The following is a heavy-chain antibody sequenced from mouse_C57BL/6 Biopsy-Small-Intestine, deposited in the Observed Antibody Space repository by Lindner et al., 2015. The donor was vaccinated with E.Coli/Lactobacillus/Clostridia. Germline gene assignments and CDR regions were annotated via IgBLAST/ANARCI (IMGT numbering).Heavy chain of an antibody. V-gene: IGHV1S135*01. D-gene: IGHD2-5*01. CDR2: IDPYNGAT. CDR1: GYSFTGYN. CDR3: ASYSNYWFAY. J-gene: IGHJ3*01. Sequence: VQLQESGPELVKPGASVKMSCKASGYSFTGYNMHWVKQSHGKSLEWIGYIDPYNGATSYNQKFKGKATSTVDKSSSTAYMQLNSLTSEDSAVYYCASYSNYWFAYWGQGTLVTVSA.